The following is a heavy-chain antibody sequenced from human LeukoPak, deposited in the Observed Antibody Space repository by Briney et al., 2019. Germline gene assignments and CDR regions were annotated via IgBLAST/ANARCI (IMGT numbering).Heavy chain of an antibody. D-gene: IGHD2-2*01. CDR3: AKSSYCSSTSCYLPLYY. V-gene: IGHV3-30*02. J-gene: IGHJ4*02. Sequence: PGGSLRLACAASGFTFSIYCVQWVRQAPSKGREWVAFIRFDGSTKYYADSVKGRYTISRDNSENTLYLQMSSLRAEDTAVYYCAKSSYCSSTSCYLPLYYWGQGTLVSVSS. CDR2: IRFDGSTK. CDR1: GFTFSIYC.